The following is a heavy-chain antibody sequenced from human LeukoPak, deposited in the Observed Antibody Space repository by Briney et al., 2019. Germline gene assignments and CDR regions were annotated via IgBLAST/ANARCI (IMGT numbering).Heavy chain of an antibody. D-gene: IGHD2/OR15-2a*01. CDR1: GYSISSGYY. CDR2: IYHSGGT. Sequence: SETLSLTCAVSGYSISSGYYWGWIRQPPGKGLEWIGSIYHSGGTHYNSSLKSRITISVNTSKNQFSLKLSSVTAADTAVYYCARQWHSTGFDYWGQGTLVTVSS. CDR3: ARQWHSTGFDY. J-gene: IGHJ4*02. V-gene: IGHV4-38-2*01.